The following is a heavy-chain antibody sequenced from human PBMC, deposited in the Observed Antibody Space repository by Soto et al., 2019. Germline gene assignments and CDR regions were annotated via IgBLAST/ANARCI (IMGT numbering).Heavy chain of an antibody. D-gene: IGHD2-2*01. Sequence: QVQLVESRGGVVQPGRSLRPSCAATGFTFGSYGMHWVRQAPGKGLEWVAVIWYDGSNKYYADSVKGRFTISRDNSKNTLYLQMNSLRAEDTAVYYCARHVRTSSNWFDPWGQGTLVTVSS. V-gene: IGHV3-33*01. CDR1: GFTFGSYG. CDR2: IWYDGSNK. J-gene: IGHJ5*02. CDR3: ARHVRTSSNWFDP.